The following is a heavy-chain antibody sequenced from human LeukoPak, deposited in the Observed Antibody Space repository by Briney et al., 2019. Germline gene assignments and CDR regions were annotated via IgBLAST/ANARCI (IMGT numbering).Heavy chain of an antibody. J-gene: IGHJ4*02. V-gene: IGHV3-21*01. CDR1: GFTFSSYS. CDR3: ASDANIVVVPAAMGWYDY. CDR2: ISSSSSYI. Sequence: KPGGSLRLSCAASGFTFSSYSMNWVRQAPGKGLEWVSAISSSSSYIYYADSVKDRFTISRDNAKNSLYLQMNSLRAEETAVYSCASDANIVVVPAAMGWYDYWGQGTLVTVSS. D-gene: IGHD2-2*01.